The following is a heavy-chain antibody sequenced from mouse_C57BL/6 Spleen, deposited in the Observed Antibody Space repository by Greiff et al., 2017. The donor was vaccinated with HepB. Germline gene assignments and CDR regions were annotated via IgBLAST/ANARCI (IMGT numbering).Heavy chain of an antibody. CDR1: GYAFTNYL. CDR3: ARDLPPYAMDY. J-gene: IGHJ4*01. V-gene: IGHV1-54*01. Sequence: VQLQQSGAELVRPGTSVKVSCKASGYAFTNYLIEWVKQRPGQGLEWIGVINPGSGGTNYNEKFKGKATLTEDKSSSTAYMQLSSLTSEDSAVYSCARDLPPYAMDYWGQGTSVTVSS. CDR2: INPGSGGT.